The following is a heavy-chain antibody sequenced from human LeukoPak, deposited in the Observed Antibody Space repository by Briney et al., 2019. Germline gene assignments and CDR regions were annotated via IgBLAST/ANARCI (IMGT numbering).Heavy chain of an antibody. CDR1: RITLSNSG. CDR2: ISGSGGDT. D-gene: IGHD3-22*01. Sequence: GGSLRLSSAHSRITLSNSGMGGGHPDPAGWVEGVSGISGSGGDTNHAPSVQGRFIISRDSPKNTLYLQMNRLRAEDTAVYFCAKRGVVIRVILVGFHKEAYYFDSWGQGALVTVSS. CDR3: AKRGVVIRVILVGFHKEAYYFDS. J-gene: IGHJ4*02. V-gene: IGHV3-23*01.